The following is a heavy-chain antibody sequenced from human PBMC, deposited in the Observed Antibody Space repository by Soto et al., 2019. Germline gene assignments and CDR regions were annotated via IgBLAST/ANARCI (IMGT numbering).Heavy chain of an antibody. CDR3: ARVPSGITMIVVAPGLGYFDL. CDR2: VYYSGST. V-gene: IGHV4-31*03. J-gene: IGHJ2*01. D-gene: IGHD3-22*01. Sequence: SETLSLTCIVSGGSIRSGGYYWSWIRQHPGKGLEWIGYVYYSGSTYYNPSLKSRVTISVDTSKNQFSLKLSSVTAADTAVYYCARVPSGITMIVVAPGLGYFDLWGRGTLVTVSS. CDR1: GGSIRSGGYY.